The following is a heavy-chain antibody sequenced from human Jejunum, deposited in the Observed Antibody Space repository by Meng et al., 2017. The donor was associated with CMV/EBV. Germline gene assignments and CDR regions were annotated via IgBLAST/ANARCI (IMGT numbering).Heavy chain of an antibody. Sequence: EVQLVESGGGLVRPGESLRLSCAASGFTLSNYWMHWVRQVPGKGLVWVSRINSDATITSYANSVKGRFTISRDNAKNTLYLQMNSLIVEDTAVYYCTRVLSGSSGQFDNWGQGALVTVSS. CDR1: GFTLSNYW. CDR3: TRVLSGSSGQFDN. CDR2: INSDATIT. D-gene: IGHD1-26*01. V-gene: IGHV3-74*01. J-gene: IGHJ4*02.